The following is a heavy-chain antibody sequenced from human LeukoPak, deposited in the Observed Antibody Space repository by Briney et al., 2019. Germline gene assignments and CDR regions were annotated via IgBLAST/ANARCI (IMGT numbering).Heavy chain of an antibody. D-gene: IGHD2-2*02. CDR1: GGSISSYY. V-gene: IGHV4-4*07. CDR3: ARDRTQQLYYDAFDI. Sequence: SETLSLTCTVSGGSISSYYWSWIRQPPGKGLEWIGRIYTSGSTNYNPSLKSRVTISVDTSKNQFSLKLSSVAAADTAVYYCARDRTQQLYYDAFDIWGQGTMVTVSS. J-gene: IGHJ3*02. CDR2: IYTSGST.